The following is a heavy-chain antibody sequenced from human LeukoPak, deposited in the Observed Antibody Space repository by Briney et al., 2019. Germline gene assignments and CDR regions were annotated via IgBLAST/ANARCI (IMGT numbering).Heavy chain of an antibody. CDR3: ASWYYDFWSGYSGGWFDP. D-gene: IGHD3-3*01. CDR1: GGSISSYY. J-gene: IGHJ5*02. CDR2: IYYSGST. Sequence: SETLSLTCTVSGGSISSYYWSWIRQPPGKGLEWIGYIYYSGSTNYNPSLKSRVTISVDTSKNQFSLKLSSVTAADTAVYYCASWYYDFWSGYSGGWFDPWGQGTLVTVSS. V-gene: IGHV4-59*12.